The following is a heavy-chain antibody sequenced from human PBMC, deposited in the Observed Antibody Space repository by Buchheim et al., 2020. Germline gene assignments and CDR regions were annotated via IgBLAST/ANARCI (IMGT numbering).Heavy chain of an antibody. CDR1: GYTFTSYY. Sequence: QVQLVQSGAEVKKPGASVKVSCKASGYTFTSYYMHWVRQAPGQGLEWMGIINPSGGSTSYAQKFQGRVPLTRHTSTSTVYMELSSLRSEDTAVYYCARELKTSDIVVVVAAALYGMDVWGQGTT. D-gene: IGHD2-15*01. V-gene: IGHV1-46*01. CDR3: ARELKTSDIVVVVAAALYGMDV. CDR2: INPSGGST. J-gene: IGHJ6*02.